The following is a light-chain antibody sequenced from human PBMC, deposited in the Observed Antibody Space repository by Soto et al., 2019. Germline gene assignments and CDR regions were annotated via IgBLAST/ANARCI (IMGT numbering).Light chain of an antibody. CDR3: SSYTSASTLLYL. Sequence: QSALTQPASVSGSPGQSITIYCTGTSSDVGGYNYVSWYQQHPGIAPKLLIYGVTNRPSGVSTRFSGSKSGNTASLTISGIQAEDEADYHCSSYTSASTLLYLFGTGTKVTVL. J-gene: IGLJ1*01. CDR1: SSDVGGYNY. V-gene: IGLV2-14*01. CDR2: GVT.